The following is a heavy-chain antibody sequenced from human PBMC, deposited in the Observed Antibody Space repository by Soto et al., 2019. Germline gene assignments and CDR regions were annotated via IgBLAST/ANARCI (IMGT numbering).Heavy chain of an antibody. Sequence: QITLKESGPALVKPTQTLTLTCSFSGFSLNIAEVGVGWFRQPPGKALEWLALIYWDDDKRYSPSLKSRLTITKDTSKDQVVLTLTGMDPVDTATYSCAHRRYCSRTTCHFDYWGQGTLVTVSS. J-gene: IGHJ4*02. CDR3: AHRRYCSRTTCHFDY. CDR1: GFSLNIAEVG. CDR2: IYWDDDK. D-gene: IGHD2-2*01. V-gene: IGHV2-5*02.